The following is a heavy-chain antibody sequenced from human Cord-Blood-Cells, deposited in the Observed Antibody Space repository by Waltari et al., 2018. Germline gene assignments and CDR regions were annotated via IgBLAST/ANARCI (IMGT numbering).Heavy chain of an antibody. Sequence: QVQLQESGPGLVKPSETLSLTCTVSGYSISSAYYWGWIRQPPGKGLEWIGRIYHSGSTYYNPSLKSRVTISVDTSKNQFSLKLSSVTAADTAVYYCAREDDAFDIWGQGTMVTVSS. J-gene: IGHJ3*02. V-gene: IGHV4-38-2*02. CDR1: GYSISSAYY. CDR2: IYHSGST. CDR3: AREDDAFDI.